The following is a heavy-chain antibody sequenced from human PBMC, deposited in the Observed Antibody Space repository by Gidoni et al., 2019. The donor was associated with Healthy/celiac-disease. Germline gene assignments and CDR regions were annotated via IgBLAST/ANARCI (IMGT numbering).Heavy chain of an antibody. CDR3: VKVKGFEWELLDDY. V-gene: IGHV3-64D*09. J-gene: IGHJ4*02. D-gene: IGHD1-26*01. Sequence: EVQLVESGGGLVQPGGSLRLSCSASGFTFSSYAMHWVRQAPGKGLEYVSAISSNGGSTYYADSVKGRFTISRDNSKNTLYLQMSSLRAEDTAVYYCVKVKGFEWELLDDYWGQGTLVTVSS. CDR2: ISSNGGST. CDR1: GFTFSSYA.